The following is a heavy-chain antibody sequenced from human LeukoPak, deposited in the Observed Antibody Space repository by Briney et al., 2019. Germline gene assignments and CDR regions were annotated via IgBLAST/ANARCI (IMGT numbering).Heavy chain of an antibody. D-gene: IGHD2-2*01. J-gene: IGHJ5*02. CDR3: ARHPYQLLWLSWFDP. CDR2: IYYSGST. V-gene: IGHV4-39*01. CDR1: GGSSSSSRYC. Sequence: PSGTLSLTCTVSGGSSSSSRYCWGWIRQPPGKGLEWIGSIYYSGSTYYNPSLKSRVTISVDTSKNQFSLKLSSVTATDTAVYYCARHPYQLLWLSWFDPWGQGTLVTVSS.